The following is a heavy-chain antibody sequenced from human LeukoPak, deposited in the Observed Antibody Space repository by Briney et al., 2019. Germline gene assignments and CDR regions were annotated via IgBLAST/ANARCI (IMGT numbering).Heavy chain of an antibody. CDR2: IHYSGST. CDR1: GGHIHNSTYC. CDR3: ATRGHNYGLK. D-gene: IGHD5-18*01. V-gene: IGHV4-39*02. Sequence: SETLSLTCAVSGGHIHNSTYCWGWIRQPPGKGLEWIGTIHYSGSTYYNPSLKSRVAMSVDTSKNHFSLKLSSVTAADTAVYYWATRGHNYGLKWGQGTLVTVSS. J-gene: IGHJ4*02.